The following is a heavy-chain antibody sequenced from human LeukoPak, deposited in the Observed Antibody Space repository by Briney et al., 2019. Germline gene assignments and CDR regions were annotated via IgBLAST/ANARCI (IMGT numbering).Heavy chain of an antibody. CDR1: GYTFTGYT. CDR3: ARVNYGSGTHFDY. D-gene: IGHD3-10*01. Sequence: ASVKVSCKASGYTFTGYTVHWVRQAPGQGLDWKGWVNPKSGATNYAQNFKGWVTMTRDTSISTAYMELSRLTPDDTAVYYCARVNYGSGTHFDYWGQGTLVTVSS. V-gene: IGHV1-2*04. J-gene: IGHJ4*02. CDR2: VNPKSGAT.